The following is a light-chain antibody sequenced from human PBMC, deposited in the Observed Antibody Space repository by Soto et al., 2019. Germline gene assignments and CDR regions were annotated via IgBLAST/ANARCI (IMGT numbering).Light chain of an antibody. Sequence: EIVLTQSPATLSLSPGERATLSCRASQSIRNYLAWYQQKPGQAPRLLIYDASNTATGIPARFTGSGSGTDFTLTISSLEPEDFAVYYCQQRSSWPRTFGPGTKVDIK. V-gene: IGKV3-11*01. CDR2: DAS. CDR1: QSIRNY. CDR3: QQRSSWPRT. J-gene: IGKJ3*01.